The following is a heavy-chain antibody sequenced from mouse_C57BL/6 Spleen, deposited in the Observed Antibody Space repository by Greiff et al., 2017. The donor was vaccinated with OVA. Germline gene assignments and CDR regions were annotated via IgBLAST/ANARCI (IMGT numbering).Heavy chain of an antibody. CDR3: ARGYYGSSYWDFDV. Sequence: QQSCKASGYTFTSSWMHWVKPRPGQGLEWIGEIDPSDSYTNYNQKFKGKSTLTVDKSSRTAYMQLSSLTSEDSAVYYCARGYYGSSYWDFDVWGTGTTVTVSS. J-gene: IGHJ1*03. CDR1: GYTFTSSW. D-gene: IGHD1-1*01. CDR2: IDPSDSYT. V-gene: IGHV1-69*01.